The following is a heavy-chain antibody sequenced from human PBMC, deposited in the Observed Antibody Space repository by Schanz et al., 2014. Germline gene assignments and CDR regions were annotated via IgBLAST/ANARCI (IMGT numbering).Heavy chain of an antibody. CDR3: ARAPVTVGPYHYYMDV. CDR2: ISYSGST. J-gene: IGHJ6*03. CDR1: GDSISSAY. Sequence: QVQLQESGPGLVEPSQTLSLTCTVSGDSISSAYWSWIRQHPGKGLEWIGYISYSGSTSFNPSLKSRLTMSVDTSKNQFSLRLSSVTAADTAVYYCARAPVTVGPYHYYMDVWGKGTTVTVSS. V-gene: IGHV4-31*03. D-gene: IGHD4-17*01.